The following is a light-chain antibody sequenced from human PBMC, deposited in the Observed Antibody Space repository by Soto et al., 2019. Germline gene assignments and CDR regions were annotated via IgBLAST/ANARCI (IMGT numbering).Light chain of an antibody. CDR1: QSVSRRY. CDR3: QQYADSSQIT. CDR2: GAS. Sequence: EIVLTQSPGTLSLSPGERATLSCRASQSVSRRYLAWYQQKPGQAARLLIQGASSRATGIPDRFSGSGSGTDFTLTISRLEPEDFAVYYCQQYADSSQITFGQGTRLEIK. J-gene: IGKJ5*01. V-gene: IGKV3-20*01.